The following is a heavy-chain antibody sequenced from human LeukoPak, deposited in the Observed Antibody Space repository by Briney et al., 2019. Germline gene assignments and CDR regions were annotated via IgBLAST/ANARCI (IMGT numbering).Heavy chain of an antibody. D-gene: IGHD3-16*01. V-gene: IGHV1-8*01. Sequence: GASVKVSCKTSGYTFTNYDINWVRQATGQGLEWMGWMNPKSGNTEYAQEFQGRVTMTRNIFVSTAYMELSSLRSEDTAVYYCAILPRLGESIHPRYYYYGMDVWGQGTTVTVSS. CDR2: MNPKSGNT. CDR1: GYTFTNYD. J-gene: IGHJ6*02. CDR3: AILPRLGESIHPRYYYYGMDV.